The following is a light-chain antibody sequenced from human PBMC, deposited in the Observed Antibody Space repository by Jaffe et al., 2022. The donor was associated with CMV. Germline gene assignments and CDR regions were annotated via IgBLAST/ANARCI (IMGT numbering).Light chain of an antibody. CDR2: EYN. Sequence: QSVLTQPPSVSAAPGQKVTISCSGSSSNIGNNYLSWYQQLPGAAPKLLIYEYNKRPSGIPDRFSGSKSGTSATLGITGVQTGDEADYYCGTWDNSLSAWVFGGGTKLTVL. V-gene: IGLV1-51*02. J-gene: IGLJ3*02. CDR1: SSNIGNNY. CDR3: GTWDNSLSAWV.